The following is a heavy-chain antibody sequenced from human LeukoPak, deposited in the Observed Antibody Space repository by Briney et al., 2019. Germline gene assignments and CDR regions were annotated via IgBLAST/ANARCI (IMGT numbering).Heavy chain of an antibody. CDR1: GGTFSSYA. D-gene: IGHD3-22*01. CDR2: IIPIFGTA. Sequence: SVKVSCKASGGTFSSYAISWVRQAPGQGLEWMGGIIPIFGTANYAQKFQGRVTITADESTSTAYMELSSLRSVDTAVYYCARRSSYYYDSSGYYDAFDIWGQGTMVTVSS. J-gene: IGHJ3*02. V-gene: IGHV1-69*01. CDR3: ARRSSYYYDSSGYYDAFDI.